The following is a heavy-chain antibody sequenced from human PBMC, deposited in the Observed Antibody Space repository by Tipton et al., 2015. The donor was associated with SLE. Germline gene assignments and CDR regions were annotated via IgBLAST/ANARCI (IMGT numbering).Heavy chain of an antibody. D-gene: IGHD2-15*01. CDR2: IYSGGST. J-gene: IGHJ4*02. V-gene: IGHV3-66*02. CDR1: GFTVSSNY. Sequence: GSLRLSCAASGFTVSSNYMSWVRQAPGKGLEWVSVIYSGGSTYYADSVKGRFTISRDNSKNTLYLQMNSLRAEDTAVYYCAVDCSGGSCYSGLDYWGQGTLVTVSS. CDR3: AVDCSGGSCYSGLDY.